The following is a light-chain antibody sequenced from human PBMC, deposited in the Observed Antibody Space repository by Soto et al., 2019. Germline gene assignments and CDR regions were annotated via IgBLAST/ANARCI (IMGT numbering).Light chain of an antibody. CDR3: QQYGSSTTT. CDR1: QSVSSSY. V-gene: IGKV3-20*01. J-gene: IGKJ2*01. CDR2: GAS. Sequence: EIVLTQSPGTLSLSPGDTVALSCRASQSVSSSYLDWYQQRPGQAPRLLIYGASSRATGIPDRFSGSGSETDFTLTISRLEPEDFAVYYCQQYGSSTTTFGQGTKLEVK.